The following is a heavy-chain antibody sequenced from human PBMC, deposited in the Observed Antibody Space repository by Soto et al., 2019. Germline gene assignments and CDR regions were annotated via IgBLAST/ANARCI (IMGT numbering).Heavy chain of an antibody. D-gene: IGHD3-16*01. V-gene: IGHV3-23*01. CDR3: AGWGELTATRFDH. CDR2: TSGSGAKT. J-gene: IGHJ4*02. CDR1: GFTFNIYA. Sequence: EVQLLESGGALVQPGGSLRLSCAASGFTFNIYAMSWVRQPPGKGLEFVSSTSGSGAKTHYAASVKGRFTISRDNSKNTLYLHMSALRPEDTAVYYCAGWGELTATRFDHWGQGTLVTVSS.